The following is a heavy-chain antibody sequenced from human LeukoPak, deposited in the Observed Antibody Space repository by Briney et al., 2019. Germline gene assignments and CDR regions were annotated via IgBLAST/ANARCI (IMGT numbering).Heavy chain of an antibody. Sequence: GGSLRLSCAASGFTFSSYSMNWVRQAPGKGLEWVSSISSSSSSINNADSVNGRFTISRDNTKKSLYLQMNSLRAEDTALYYCARASSGSCLVDAFDIWGQGTMVTVSS. D-gene: IGHD1-26*01. CDR1: GFTFSSYS. V-gene: IGHV3-21*04. CDR2: ISSSSSSI. CDR3: ARASSGSCLVDAFDI. J-gene: IGHJ3*02.